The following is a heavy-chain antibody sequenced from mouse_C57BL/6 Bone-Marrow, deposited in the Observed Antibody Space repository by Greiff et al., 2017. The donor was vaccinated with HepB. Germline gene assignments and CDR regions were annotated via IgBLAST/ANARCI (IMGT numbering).Heavy chain of an antibody. V-gene: IGHV5-6*02. CDR3: ASQKNWDVRYFDY. J-gene: IGHJ2*01. D-gene: IGHD4-1*01. CDR1: GFTFSSYG. Sequence: EVKLVESGGDLVKPGGSLKLSCAASGFTFSSYGMSWVRQTPDKRLEWVATISSGGSYTYYPDSVKGRFTISRDNAKNTLYLQMSSLKSEDTAMYDCASQKNWDVRYFDYWGQGTTLTVSS. CDR2: ISSGGSYT.